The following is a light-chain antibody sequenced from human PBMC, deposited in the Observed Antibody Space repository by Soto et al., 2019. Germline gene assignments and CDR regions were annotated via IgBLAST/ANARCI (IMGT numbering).Light chain of an antibody. V-gene: IGKV3-11*01. Sequence: PGERATLSCRASQSVSNYLVWYQQKPGQAPRLLIYDASNRATGIPARFSGSGSGTDFTLTISSLEPEDFAVYYCQQRSDWPPITFXQGTRMEIK. CDR3: QQRSDWPPIT. CDR1: QSVSNY. CDR2: DAS. J-gene: IGKJ5*01.